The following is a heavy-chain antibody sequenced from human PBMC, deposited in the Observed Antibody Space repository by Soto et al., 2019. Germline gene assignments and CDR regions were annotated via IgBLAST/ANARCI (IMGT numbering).Heavy chain of an antibody. CDR1: GASISGHF. CDR2: VFNSGST. D-gene: IGHD3-10*01. Sequence: PSETLSLTCTVSGASISGHFWSWIRQPPGQGLEWIAYVFNSGSTYNPSLKSRVTISVDTSKNQFYLKLSSVTAAATAVYYCARHGGDGSGSYGWTNWFNPWAQGTLVTVSS. V-gene: IGHV4-59*08. J-gene: IGHJ5*02. CDR3: ARHGGDGSGSYGWTNWFNP.